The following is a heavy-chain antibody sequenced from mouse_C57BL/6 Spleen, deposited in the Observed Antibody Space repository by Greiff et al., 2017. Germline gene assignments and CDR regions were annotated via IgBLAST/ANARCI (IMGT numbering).Heavy chain of an antibody. CDR3: ARYDGYYAMDY. CDR1: GISITTGNYR. J-gene: IGHJ4*01. V-gene: IGHV3-5*01. Sequence: EVKLMESGPGLVKPSQTVFLTCTVTGISITTGNYRWSLIRQFPGNKLEWIGYIYYSGTITYNPSLTSRTTITRDTPKNQFFLEMNSLTAEDTATYYCARYDGYYAMDYWGQGTSVTVSS. CDR2: IYYSGTI. D-gene: IGHD2-3*01.